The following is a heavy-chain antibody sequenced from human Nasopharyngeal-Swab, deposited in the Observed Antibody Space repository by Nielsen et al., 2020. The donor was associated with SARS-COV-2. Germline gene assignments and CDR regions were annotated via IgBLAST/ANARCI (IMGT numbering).Heavy chain of an antibody. D-gene: IGHD6-19*01. CDR2: VYARGST. CDR1: GGSFSGYY. Sequence: SETLSLTCAVYGGSFSGYYWSWIRQPAGKGLEWIGRVYARGSTDYNPSLKSRVTISVDTSRNQFSLKLKSMTAADTAKYFCARDLLLVAGQYYSYYYAMDVWGPGTTVTVSS. J-gene: IGHJ6*02. V-gene: IGHV4-4*07. CDR3: ARDLLLVAGQYYSYYYAMDV.